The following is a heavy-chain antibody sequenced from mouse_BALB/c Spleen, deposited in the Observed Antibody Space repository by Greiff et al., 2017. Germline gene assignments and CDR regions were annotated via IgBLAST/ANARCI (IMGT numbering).Heavy chain of an antibody. J-gene: IGHJ1*01. CDR3: ARKILPYFDV. CDR2: INPGSGGT. Sequence: QVHVKQSGAELVRPGTSVKVSCKASGYAFTNYLIEWVKQRPGQGLEWIGVINPGSGGTNYNEKFKGKATLTADKSSSTAYMQLSSLTSDDSAVYFCARKILPYFDVWGAGTTVTVSS. CDR1: GYAFTNYL. D-gene: IGHD1-1*01. V-gene: IGHV1-54*01.